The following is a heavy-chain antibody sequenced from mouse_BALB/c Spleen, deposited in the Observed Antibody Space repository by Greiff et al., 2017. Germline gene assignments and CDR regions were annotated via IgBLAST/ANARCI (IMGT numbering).Heavy chain of an antibody. CDR3: ARHRYGYDYFDY. J-gene: IGHJ2*01. D-gene: IGHD2-2*01. CDR2: INSNGGST. Sequence: EVKLMESGGGLVKLGGSLKLSCAASGFTFSSYYMSWVRQTPEKRLELVAAINSNGGSTYYPDTVKGRFTISRDNAKNTLYLQMSSLKSEDTALYYCARHRYGYDYFDYWGQGTTLTVSS. V-gene: IGHV5-6-2*01. CDR1: GFTFSSYY.